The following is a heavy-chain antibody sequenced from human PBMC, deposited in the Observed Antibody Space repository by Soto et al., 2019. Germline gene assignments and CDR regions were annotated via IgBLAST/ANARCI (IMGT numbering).Heavy chain of an antibody. CDR2: INLSGST. CDR3: SIRDYYGSGSSNIYYFDY. J-gene: IGHJ4*02. D-gene: IGHD3-10*01. Sequence: SETLSLTCAVYGGSFSGYYWSWIRQPPGKVLEWIWEINLSGSTNYIPSLKSRVTILVDTSKNLFSLKLSSVTAADTALYYCSIRDYYGSGSSNIYYFDYWGQGTLVTVSS. V-gene: IGHV4-34*01. CDR1: GGSFSGYY.